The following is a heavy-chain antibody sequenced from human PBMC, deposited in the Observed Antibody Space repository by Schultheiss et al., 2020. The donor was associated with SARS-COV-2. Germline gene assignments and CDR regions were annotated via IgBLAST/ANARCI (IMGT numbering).Heavy chain of an antibody. J-gene: IGHJ2*01. Sequence: SETLSLTCTVYGGSFSGYYWSWIRQPPGKGLEWIGRIYTSGSTNYNPSLKSRVTISVDTSKNQFSLKLSSVTAADTAVYYCARGFALRSWYFDLWGRGTLVTVSS. V-gene: IGHV4-34*01. CDR1: GGSFSGYY. CDR2: IYTSGST. CDR3: ARGFALRSWYFDL.